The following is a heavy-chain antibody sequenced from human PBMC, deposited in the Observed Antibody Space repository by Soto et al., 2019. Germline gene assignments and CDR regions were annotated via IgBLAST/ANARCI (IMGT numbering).Heavy chain of an antibody. D-gene: IGHD3-22*01. CDR3: AKDASLIVPNYFDY. V-gene: IGHV3-30*18. CDR1: GFTFRSDG. J-gene: IGHJ4*02. Sequence: QVQLVESGGGVVQPGRSLRLSCAVYGFTFRSDGMHWVRQAPGKGLEWVAVISYDGSNKYYADSVKGRFTISRDNSKNTLYLQMNSLRAEDTALYYCAKDASLIVPNYFDYRGQGTLVTDSS. CDR2: ISYDGSNK.